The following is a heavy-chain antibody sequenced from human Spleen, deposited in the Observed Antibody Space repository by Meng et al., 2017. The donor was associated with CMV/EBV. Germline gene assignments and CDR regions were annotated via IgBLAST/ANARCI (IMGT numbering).Heavy chain of an antibody. Sequence: SGFSFPRYGSHWVRQAPGKGLEWVAFLRSDGNTQHYADSVKGRFTISRDISKNTLFLQMSTLRVDDTAVYYCAKDRPSSTSNAFDFGGQGTLVTVSS. CDR1: GFSFPRYG. V-gene: IGHV3-30*02. CDR2: LRSDGNTQ. D-gene: IGHD3-10*01. J-gene: IGHJ3*01. CDR3: AKDRPSSTSNAFDF.